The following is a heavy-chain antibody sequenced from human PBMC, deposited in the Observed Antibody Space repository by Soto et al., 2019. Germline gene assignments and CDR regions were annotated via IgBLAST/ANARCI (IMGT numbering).Heavy chain of an antibody. CDR1: VGSISSGGYS. V-gene: IGHV4-30-2*01. D-gene: IGHD2-21*02. Sequence: PSLTCAVSVGSISSGGYSWIWIRQPPGKVLEWIGYLYHSGSTYYNPSLKSRVTISVDRSKNQFSLKLSSVTAADTAVYYCARGELGGHWDEAFDICGRRTMFT. CDR2: LYHSGST. CDR3: ARGELGGHWDEAFDI. J-gene: IGHJ3*02.